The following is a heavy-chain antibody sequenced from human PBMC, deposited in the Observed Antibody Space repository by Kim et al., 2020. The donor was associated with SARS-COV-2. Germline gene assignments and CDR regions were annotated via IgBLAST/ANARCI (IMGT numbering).Heavy chain of an antibody. CDR1: GFTFSSYG. CDR3: AKDQELELFFGYYYGMDV. CDR2: ISYDGSNK. D-gene: IGHD1-7*01. J-gene: IGHJ6*02. Sequence: GGSLRLSCAASGFTFSSYGMHWVRQAPGKGLEWVAVISYDGSNKYYADSVKGRFTISRDNSKNTLYLQMNSLRAEDTAVYYCAKDQELELFFGYYYGMDVWGQGTTVTVSS. V-gene: IGHV3-30*18.